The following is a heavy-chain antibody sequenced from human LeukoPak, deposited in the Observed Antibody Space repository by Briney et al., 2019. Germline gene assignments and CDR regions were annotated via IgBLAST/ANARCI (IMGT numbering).Heavy chain of an antibody. D-gene: IGHD3-22*01. CDR3: ASFPWGIVVNLDY. Sequence: PSEILSLTCTVSGDSLSSTSYFWGWIRQPPGKGLEWIGSIYNSGRSHYNPSLKSRVTISVDTSKNQFSLKLSSVTAADTAVYYCASFPWGIVVNLDYWGQGTLVTVSS. CDR1: GDSLSSTSYF. V-gene: IGHV4-39*07. CDR2: IYNSGRS. J-gene: IGHJ4*02.